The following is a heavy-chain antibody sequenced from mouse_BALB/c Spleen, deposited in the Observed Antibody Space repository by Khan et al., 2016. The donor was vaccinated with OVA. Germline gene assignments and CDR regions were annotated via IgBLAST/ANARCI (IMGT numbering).Heavy chain of an antibody. CDR2: ISYSGST. CDR3: ARDGRGDAMDY. CDR1: GYSITSDYA. J-gene: IGHJ4*01. D-gene: IGHD2-3*01. Sequence: EVQLQESGPGLVKPSQSLSLTCTVTGYSITSDYAWNWIRQFPGNKLEWMGYISYSGSTSYNPSLKSRISITRDTSKNQFFLQLNSVTTEDTATYYCARDGRGDAMDYWGQGTSVTVSS. V-gene: IGHV3-2*02.